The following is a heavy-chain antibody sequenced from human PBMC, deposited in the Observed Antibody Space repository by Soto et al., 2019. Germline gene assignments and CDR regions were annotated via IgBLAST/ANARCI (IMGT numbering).Heavy chain of an antibody. D-gene: IGHD6-19*01. Sequence: QTLSLTCAISGDSVSSNSAACNWFRQSPSRGLEWLGRTYYRSKWYNDYAVSVKSRITINPDTSKNQFSLQLNSVTPEDTAVYYCARDTAGWYKAFDIWGQGTMVTVSS. CDR2: TYYRSKWYN. V-gene: IGHV6-1*01. CDR3: ARDTAGWYKAFDI. CDR1: GDSVSSNSAA. J-gene: IGHJ3*02.